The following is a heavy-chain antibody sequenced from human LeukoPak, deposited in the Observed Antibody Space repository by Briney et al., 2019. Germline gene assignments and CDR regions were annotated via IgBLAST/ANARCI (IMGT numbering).Heavy chain of an antibody. CDR2: ISGSGGST. D-gene: IGHD6-19*01. CDR3: AKVHPLVGGWGPFDY. V-gene: IGHV3-23*01. J-gene: IGHJ4*02. CDR1: GFTFSTYA. Sequence: GGSLRLSCAASGFTFSTYAMNWVRQAPGKGLEWVSAISGSGGSTYYADSVKGRFTISRDNSKNTLYLQMNSLRAEDTAVYYCAKVHPLVGGWGPFDYWGQGTLVTVSS.